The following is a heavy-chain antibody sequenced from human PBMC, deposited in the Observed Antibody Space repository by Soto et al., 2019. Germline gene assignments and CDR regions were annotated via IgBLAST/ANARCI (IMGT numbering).Heavy chain of an antibody. D-gene: IGHD3-10*01. V-gene: IGHV1-69*13. CDR1: GGTFSSYA. CDR3: ARARSRGRYYFDY. Sequence: GASVKVSCKASGGTFSSYAISWVRQAPGQGLEWMGGIIPIFGIANYAQKFQGRVTITADESTSTAYMELSSLRSEDTAVYYCARARSRGRYYFDYWGQGTLVTVSS. J-gene: IGHJ4*02. CDR2: IIPIFGIA.